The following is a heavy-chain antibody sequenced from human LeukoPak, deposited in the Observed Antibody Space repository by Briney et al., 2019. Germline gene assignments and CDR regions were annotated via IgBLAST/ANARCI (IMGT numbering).Heavy chain of an antibody. CDR3: ARGLRVYCSSTSCSIFDY. CDR1: GFTFSSYW. J-gene: IGHJ4*02. D-gene: IGHD2-2*01. CDR2: IKQDGSEK. Sequence: GGSLRLSCAASGFTFSSYWMSWVRQAPGKGLEWVANIKQDGSEKYYVDSVKGRFTISRDNAKNSLYLQMNSLRAEDTAVYYCARGLRVYCSSTSCSIFDYWGQGTLVTVSS. V-gene: IGHV3-7*01.